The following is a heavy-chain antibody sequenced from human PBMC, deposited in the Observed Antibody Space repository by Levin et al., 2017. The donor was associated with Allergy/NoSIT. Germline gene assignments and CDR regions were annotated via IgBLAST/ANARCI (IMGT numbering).Heavy chain of an antibody. CDR1: GYTFTDYY. V-gene: IGHV1-2*02. Sequence: PAASVKVSCKASGYTFTDYYMHWVRQAPGQGLEWMGWINPNSGDTNYAQKFQGRVTMTRDTSISTAYMELSSLKSDDTAVFYCAREYIVAVTATPAKDVFESWGQGTMVTVSS. CDR3: AREYIVAVTATPAKDVFES. J-gene: IGHJ3*02. D-gene: IGHD2-21*02. CDR2: INPNSGDT.